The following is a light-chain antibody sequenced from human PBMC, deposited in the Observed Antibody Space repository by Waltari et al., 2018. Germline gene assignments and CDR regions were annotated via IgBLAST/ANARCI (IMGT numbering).Light chain of an antibody. J-gene: IGLJ3*02. Sequence: QLILTQSPSASASLGASVKLTCTLSSGHSSNVIAWLQQQPEKGPRFLMKVNSDGSHRKGDAIPDRFSGSSSGAERYLSISSLQSEDEADYFCQTGGHGTWVFGGGTKLTVL. CDR3: QTGGHGTWV. CDR2: VNSDGSH. V-gene: IGLV4-69*01. CDR1: SGHSSNV.